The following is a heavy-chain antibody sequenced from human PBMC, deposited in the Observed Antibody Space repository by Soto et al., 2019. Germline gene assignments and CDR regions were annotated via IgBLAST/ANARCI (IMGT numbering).Heavy chain of an antibody. CDR2: IYPNDFES. CDR1: GYRFTSHW. V-gene: IGHV5-51*01. D-gene: IGHD2-2*02. Sequence: RGESLKISCKGSGYRFTSHWIGWVRQMPGKGLEWVAIIYPNDFESRYSPSFQGRVTISADKSITTAYLQWSSLKATDTAMYYCVRQHCSSTTCYTSMDVWGQGTTVTVSS. J-gene: IGHJ6*02. CDR3: VRQHCSSTTCYTSMDV.